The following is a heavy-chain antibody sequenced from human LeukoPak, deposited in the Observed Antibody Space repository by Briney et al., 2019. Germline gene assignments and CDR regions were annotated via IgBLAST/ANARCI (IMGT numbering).Heavy chain of an antibody. CDR3: ARVGAETGYFDY. V-gene: IGHV3-66*01. CDR1: KFTFSSYW. J-gene: IGHJ4*02. Sequence: GGSLRLSCAASKFTFSSYWMHWVRQAPGKGLEWVSVIYSGGSTYYADSVKGRFTISRDNSKNTLYLQMNSLRAEDTAVYYCARVGAETGYFDYWGQGTLVTVSS. D-gene: IGHD5-24*01. CDR2: IYSGGST.